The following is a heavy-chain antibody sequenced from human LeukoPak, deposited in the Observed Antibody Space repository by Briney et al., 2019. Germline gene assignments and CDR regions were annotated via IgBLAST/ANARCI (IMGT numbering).Heavy chain of an antibody. CDR1: GFTFSSYA. CDR3: ARDHRKLALGY. J-gene: IGHJ4*02. Sequence: GGSLRLSCAASGFTFSSYAMHWVRQAPGKGLEWVAVISYDGSNKYYADSVKGRFIISRDNSKNTLYLQMNSLRAEDTAVYYCARDHRKLALGYWGQGTLVTVSS. CDR2: ISYDGSNK. V-gene: IGHV3-30*04. D-gene: IGHD6-13*01.